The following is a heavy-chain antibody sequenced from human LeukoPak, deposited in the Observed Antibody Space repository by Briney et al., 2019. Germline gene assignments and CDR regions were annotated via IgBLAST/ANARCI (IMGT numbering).Heavy chain of an antibody. V-gene: IGHV1-46*01. D-gene: IGHD1-1*01. J-gene: IGHJ4*02. CDR3: ASEPGGSGFDY. Sequence: ASVKVSCKASGYTFTSYYMHWVRHAPRQGLEWMGIINPSGGSTSYAQKFQGRVTMTRDTSTSTVYMELSSLRSEDTAVYYCASEPGGSGFDYWGQGTLVTVSS. CDR2: INPSGGST. CDR1: GYTFTSYY.